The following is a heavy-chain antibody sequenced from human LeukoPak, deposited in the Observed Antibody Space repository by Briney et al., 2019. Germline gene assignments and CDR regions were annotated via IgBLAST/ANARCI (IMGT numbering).Heavy chain of an antibody. CDR1: GYTFTGYY. Sequence: ASVNVSCKASGYTFTGYYMHWVRQAPGQGLEWMGRINPNSGGTNYAQKFQGRVTMTRDTSISTAYMELSRLRSDDTAVYYCARERYQLLSRWFDPWGQGTLVTVSS. J-gene: IGHJ5*02. V-gene: IGHV1-2*06. D-gene: IGHD2-2*01. CDR3: ARERYQLLSRWFDP. CDR2: INPNSGGT.